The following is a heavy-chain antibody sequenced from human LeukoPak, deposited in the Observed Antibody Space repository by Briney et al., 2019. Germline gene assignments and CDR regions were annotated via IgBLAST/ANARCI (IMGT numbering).Heavy chain of an antibody. CDR1: GGSISSGYYY. D-gene: IGHD6-6*01. CDR2: IYYGGT. V-gene: IGHV4-30-4*01. CDR3: ARGTWSSSIDY. Sequence: SETLSLTGTVSGGSISSGYYYWSWIRQPPGKGLEYIGYIYYGGTYYNPSLKSRVTTSVDTSKNQFSLKLSSVTAADTAVYYCARGTWSSSIDYWGQGTLVTVS. J-gene: IGHJ4*02.